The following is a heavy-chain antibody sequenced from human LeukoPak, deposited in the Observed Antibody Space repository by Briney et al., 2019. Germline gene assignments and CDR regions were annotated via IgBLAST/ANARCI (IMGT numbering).Heavy chain of an antibody. J-gene: IGHJ5*02. CDR1: GGSFSGYY. CDR3: ARRGYCSSTSCYRPRGWFDP. V-gene: IGHV4-34*01. D-gene: IGHD2-2*01. CDR2: INHSGST. Sequence: SETLSLTCAVYGGSFSGYYWSWIRQPPGKGLEWIGEINHSGSTNYNPSLKSRVTISVDTSKSQFSLKLSSVTAADTAVYYCARRGYCSSTSCYRPRGWFDPWGQGTLVTVSS.